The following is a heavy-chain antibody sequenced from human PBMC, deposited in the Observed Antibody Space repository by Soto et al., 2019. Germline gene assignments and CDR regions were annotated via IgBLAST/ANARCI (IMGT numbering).Heavy chain of an antibody. CDR1: GGSINNTNW. V-gene: IGHV4-4*02. J-gene: IGHJ5*02. CDR3: XXXXXXXXXGSYRINWFDP. Sequence: QVQLQESGPGLVKPSGTLSLICAVSGGSINNTNWWSWVRQSPGKGLEWIGEIYHSGSTTYNPSXXXXXXXXXXXXXXXXXXXXXXXXXXXXXXXXXXXXXXXXXXGSYRINWFDPWGQGTLVTVSS. CDR2: IYHSGST.